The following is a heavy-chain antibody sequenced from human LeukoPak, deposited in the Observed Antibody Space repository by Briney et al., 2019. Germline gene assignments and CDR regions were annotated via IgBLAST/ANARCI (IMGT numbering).Heavy chain of an antibody. D-gene: IGHD1-26*01. CDR3: ATSYYQYFQH. CDR1: GGSISSSSYY. J-gene: IGHJ1*01. CDR2: IDYSGRT. Sequence: SETLSLTCAVSGGSISSSSYYWGWIRQPPGKGLEWIGSIDYSGRTYYHPSLKRRITIPVDTPKNQFSLKLSSVAAADTAVYYCATSYYQYFQHWGQGTLVTVSS. V-gene: IGHV4-39*01.